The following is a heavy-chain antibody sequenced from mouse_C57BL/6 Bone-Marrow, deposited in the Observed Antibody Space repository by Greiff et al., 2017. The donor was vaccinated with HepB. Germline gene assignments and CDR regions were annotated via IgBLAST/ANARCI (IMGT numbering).Heavy chain of an antibody. CDR1: GFNIKNPY. CDR3: ARRVLGDFDV. J-gene: IGHJ1*03. CDR2: IDPANGNT. Sequence: EVQLQQSVAELVRPGASVKLSCTASGFNIKNPYMHWVKQRPEQGLEWIGRIDPANGNTKYAPKFQGKATITADTSSNTAYLQLSSLTSEDTAIYYCARRVLGDFDVWGTGTTVTVSS. D-gene: IGHD3-3*01. V-gene: IGHV14-3*01.